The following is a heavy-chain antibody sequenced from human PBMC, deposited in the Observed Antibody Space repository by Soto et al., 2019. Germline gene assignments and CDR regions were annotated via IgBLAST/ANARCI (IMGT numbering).Heavy chain of an antibody. CDR2: INPNSGGT. CDR1: GYTFSDYY. D-gene: IGHD1-1*01. CDR3: AREPATAKPEGVDF. J-gene: IGHJ4*02. Sequence: ASVKVSCKASGYTFSDYYIHWVRQAPGQGLEWMGWINPNSGGTKYAPKFQGGVTMTRDTSITTAYMELSRLRSGDTAVYYRAREPATAKPEGVDFWGQGTLVTVSS. V-gene: IGHV1-2*02.